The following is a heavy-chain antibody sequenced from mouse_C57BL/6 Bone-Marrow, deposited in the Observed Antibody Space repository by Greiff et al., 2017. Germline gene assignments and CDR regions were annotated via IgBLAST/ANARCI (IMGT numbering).Heavy chain of an antibody. D-gene: IGHD1-1*01. V-gene: IGHV1-7*01. Sequence: QVQLQQSGAELAKPGASVKLSCKASGYTFTSYWMHWVKQRPGQGLEWIGYINPSSGYTKYNQKFKDKATLTADKSSSTAYLQLSSLTYEDSAVYYCAKWGVSSLYAMDYWGQGTSVTVSS. CDR3: AKWGVSSLYAMDY. J-gene: IGHJ4*01. CDR2: INPSSGYT. CDR1: GYTFTSYW.